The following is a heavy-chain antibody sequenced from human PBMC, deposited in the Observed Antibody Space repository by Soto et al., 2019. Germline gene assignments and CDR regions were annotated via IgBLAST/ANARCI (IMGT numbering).Heavy chain of an antibody. CDR1: GFTFNTW. D-gene: IGHD2-21*02. CDR3: ATLGLQQAF. J-gene: IGHJ4*02. CDR2: IDSDGSIT. V-gene: IGHV3-74*01. Sequence: PGGSLRLSCAASGFTFNTWMHWVRQAPGEGLVWVSSIDSDGSITSYADSVKGRFTISRDNAKNTLYLQMNSLRAEVAAVYYCATLGLQQAFWGQGTLVTVSS.